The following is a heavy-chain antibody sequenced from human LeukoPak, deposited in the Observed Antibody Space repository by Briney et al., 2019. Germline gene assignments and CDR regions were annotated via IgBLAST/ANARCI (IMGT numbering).Heavy chain of an antibody. CDR1: GYSISIGYY. Sequence: SETLSLTCAVSGYSISIGYYWGWIRQPPGKGLEWIGIISHSGSTYYNPSLRSRVTISIDTSKNQFSLRLNSVTATDTAVYYCARVGGYSYGNYYFNYWGQGTLVTVSS. CDR3: ARVGGYSYGNYYFNY. CDR2: ISHSGST. V-gene: IGHV4-38-2*01. J-gene: IGHJ4*02. D-gene: IGHD5-18*01.